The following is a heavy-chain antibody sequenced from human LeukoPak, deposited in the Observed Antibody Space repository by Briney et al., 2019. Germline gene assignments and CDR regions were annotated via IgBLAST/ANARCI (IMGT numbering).Heavy chain of an antibody. J-gene: IGHJ4*02. CDR3: AKDLGYSDY. CDR2: ISGSGDIT. V-gene: IGHV3-23*01. CDR1: GFTFSSYA. Sequence: PGGSLRLSCAASGFTFSSYAMGWVRQAPGKGLEWVSTISGSGDITYYADSVKGRFTISRDNSKNTLYLQMNSLRAEDTALYYCAKDLGYSDYWGQGTLVTVSS.